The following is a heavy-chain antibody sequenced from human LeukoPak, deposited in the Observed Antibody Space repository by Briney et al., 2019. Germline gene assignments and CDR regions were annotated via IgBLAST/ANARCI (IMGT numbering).Heavy chain of an antibody. CDR2: IYHSGST. Sequence: SQTLSLTCTVSGDSISSGSYYWSWIRQPPGKGLEWIGSIYHSGSTYYNPSLKSRVTISVDTSKNQFSLKLSSVTAADTAVYYCARRGYDFWSGYKNLYFDYWGQGTLVTVSS. V-gene: IGHV4-39*07. D-gene: IGHD3-3*01. J-gene: IGHJ4*02. CDR1: GDSISSGSYY. CDR3: ARRGYDFWSGYKNLYFDY.